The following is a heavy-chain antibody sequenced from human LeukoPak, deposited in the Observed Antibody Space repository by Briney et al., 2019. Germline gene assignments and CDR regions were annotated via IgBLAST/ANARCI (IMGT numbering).Heavy chain of an antibody. Sequence: GGSLRLSCAASGFTFSDYYMSWIRQAPGKGLEWVSYISSSGSTIYYADSVKGRFTISRDNAKNSLYLQMNSLRAEDTAVYYCASLMTPYSRDYCYYYMDVWGKGTTVTVSS. CDR3: ASLMTPYSRDYCYYYMDV. D-gene: IGHD2-15*01. CDR1: GFTFSDYY. J-gene: IGHJ6*03. V-gene: IGHV3-11*04. CDR2: ISSSGSTI.